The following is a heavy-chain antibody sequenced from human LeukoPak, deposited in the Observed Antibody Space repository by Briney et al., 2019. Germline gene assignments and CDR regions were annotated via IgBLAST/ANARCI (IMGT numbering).Heavy chain of an antibody. V-gene: IGHV3-11*01. D-gene: IGHD6-13*01. CDR2: ISGDGTTK. Sequence: GGSLRLSCAASGFSFSDYYMSWVRQAPGKGLEWVSYISGDGTTKHYADSVKGRFTISRDNSKNTLYLQMNSLRAEDTAVYYCAKFRSVGKQQPSNAFDIWGQGTMVTVSS. CDR1: GFSFSDYY. CDR3: AKFRSVGKQQPSNAFDI. J-gene: IGHJ3*02.